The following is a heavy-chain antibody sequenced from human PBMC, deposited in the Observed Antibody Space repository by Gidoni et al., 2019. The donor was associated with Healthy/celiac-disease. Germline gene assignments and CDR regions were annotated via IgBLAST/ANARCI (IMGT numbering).Heavy chain of an antibody. CDR3: ARAGNYGPYYYYYYGMDV. D-gene: IGHD1-7*01. CDR1: GFTFSSYS. Sequence: EVQLVESGGGLVKPGGSLRLSCAASGFTFSSYSMNWVRQAPGKGLEWVSSISSSSSYIYYADSVKGRFTISRDNAKNSLYLQMNSLRAEDTAVYYCARAGNYGPYYYYYYGMDVWGQGTTVTVSS. CDR2: ISSSSSYI. V-gene: IGHV3-21*01. J-gene: IGHJ6*02.